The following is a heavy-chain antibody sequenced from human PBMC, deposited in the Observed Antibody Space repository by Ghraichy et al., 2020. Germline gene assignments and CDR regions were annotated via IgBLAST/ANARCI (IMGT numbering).Heavy chain of an antibody. CDR2: ISSSGSTI. CDR3: ARILASRPYFDY. V-gene: IGHV3-48*03. J-gene: IGHJ4*02. CDR1: GFSFSSYD. D-gene: IGHD6-6*01. Sequence: SLNISCAASGFSFSSYDMNWVRQAPGKGLEWVAHISSSGSTIYYADSVRGRFTISRDNAKNSLFLQMKTLRAEDTAVYYCARILASRPYFDYWGQGSLVTVSS.